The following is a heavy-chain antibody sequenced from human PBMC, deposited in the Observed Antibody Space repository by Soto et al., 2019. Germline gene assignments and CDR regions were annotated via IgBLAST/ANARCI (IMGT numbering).Heavy chain of an antibody. J-gene: IGHJ6*02. V-gene: IGHV1-2*02. CDR1: GYTFTGYY. CDR3: VRDVVVASGYHYHTMDL. Sequence: QVQLVQSGAEVKKPGASVKVSCKASGYTFTGYYIHWVRQAPGQGLEWMGWIIPGSGGTKYAQKFQGRVTVTGDTSTSTVYMELSRLTSDDTAVYYCVRDVVVASGYHYHTMDLWGQGTTVSVSS. CDR2: IIPGSGGT. D-gene: IGHD2-21*01.